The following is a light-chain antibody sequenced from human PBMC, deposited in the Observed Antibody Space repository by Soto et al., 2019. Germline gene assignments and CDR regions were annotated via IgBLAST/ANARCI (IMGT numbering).Light chain of an antibody. Sequence: DIQMTQSPSTLSASVVDIVTITCRASQSISSWLAWYQQKPGKAPKLLINKASSLESGVPSRFSGSGSGTEFTLTISSLQPDDFATYYCQHFNSYPWKFGQGTKVDIK. V-gene: IGKV1-5*03. J-gene: IGKJ1*01. CDR2: KAS. CDR1: QSISSW. CDR3: QHFNSYPWK.